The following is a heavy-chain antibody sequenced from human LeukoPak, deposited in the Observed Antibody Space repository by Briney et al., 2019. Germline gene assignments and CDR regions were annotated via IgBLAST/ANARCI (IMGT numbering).Heavy chain of an antibody. CDR1: GFTFSSYS. CDR3: AREGDYFDY. CDR2: ISSSSSYI. J-gene: IGHJ4*02. V-gene: IGHV3-21*01. Sequence: TGGSLRPSCAASGFTFSSYSMNWVRQAPGKGLEWVSSISSSSSYIYYADLVKGRFTISRDNAKISLYLQMNSLRAEDTAVYYCAREGDYFDYWGQGTLVTVSS.